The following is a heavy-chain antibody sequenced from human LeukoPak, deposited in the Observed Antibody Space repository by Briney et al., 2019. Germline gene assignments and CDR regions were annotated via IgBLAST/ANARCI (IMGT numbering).Heavy chain of an antibody. V-gene: IGHV1-46*01. CDR3: ASAYCGGDCYSPEEEYYYYGMDV. CDR1: GYTFTSYY. D-gene: IGHD2-21*02. CDR2: INPSGGST. Sequence: ASVKVSCKASGYTFTSYYMHWVRQAPGQGLAWMGIINPSGGSTSYAQKFQGRVTMTRDTSTSTVYMELSSLRSEDTAVYYCASAYCGGDCYSPEEEYYYYGMDVWGKGTTVTVSS. J-gene: IGHJ6*04.